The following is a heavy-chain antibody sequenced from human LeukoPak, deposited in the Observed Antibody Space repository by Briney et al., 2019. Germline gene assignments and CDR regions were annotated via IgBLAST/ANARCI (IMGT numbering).Heavy chain of an antibody. J-gene: IGHJ4*02. CDR3: ASRYDYGDYVQPLDY. V-gene: IGHV1-2*02. CDR1: GYTFTGYY. D-gene: IGHD4-17*01. Sequence: ASVKVSCKASGYTFTGYYMHWVRQAPGQGLEWLGWINPNSGGTNYAQKFQGRVTMTRDTSISTAYMELSRLRSDDTAVYYCASRYDYGDYVQPLDYWGQGTLVTVSS. CDR2: INPNSGGT.